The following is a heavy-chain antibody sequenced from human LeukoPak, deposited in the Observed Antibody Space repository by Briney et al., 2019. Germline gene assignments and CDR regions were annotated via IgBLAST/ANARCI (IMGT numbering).Heavy chain of an antibody. CDR1: GFTFSGSA. V-gene: IGHV3-73*01. Sequence: GGSLKLSCAASGFTFSGSAMHWVRQASGKGLEWVGRIRSKANSYATAYAASVKGRFTISRDDSKNTAYLQMNSLKTEDTAVYYCTRRSIVVVPANYGGNSNYYYYVDVWGKGTTVTVSS. CDR2: IRSKANSYAT. CDR3: TRRSIVVVPANYGGNSNYYYYVDV. D-gene: IGHD2-2*01. J-gene: IGHJ6*03.